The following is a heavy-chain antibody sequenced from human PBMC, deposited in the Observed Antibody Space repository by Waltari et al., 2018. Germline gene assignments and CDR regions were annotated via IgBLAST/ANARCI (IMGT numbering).Heavy chain of an antibody. D-gene: IGHD2-15*01. CDR2: MNHNSGNP. CDR1: GYTFTSSA. CDR3: ARPGDCSGGSCYSNFDY. Sequence: QVQLVQSGAEVKKPGAQVKVSCKASGYTFTSSAINWVRQAPGKGLGWMGWMNHNSGNPGYAQKFQGRVTMTRNTSISTAYMELSSLRSEDTAVYYCARPGDCSGGSCYSNFDYWGQGTLVTVSS. V-gene: IGHV1-8*01. J-gene: IGHJ4*02.